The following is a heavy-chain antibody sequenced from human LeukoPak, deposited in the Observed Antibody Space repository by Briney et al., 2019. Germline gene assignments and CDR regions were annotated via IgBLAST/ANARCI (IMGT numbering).Heavy chain of an antibody. CDR2: ISGSGGST. J-gene: IGHJ4*02. CDR1: GFPFSSYA. CDR3: PKGLYYYDSSGYYLTGGPFDY. Sequence: PWGSLSLSCAASGFPFSSYAMSWVRQAPGKGLEWVSAISGSGGSTYYAGSVKGRFSISRDNSKNTLYLQMNSLRAEDTAVYYCPKGLYYYDSSGYYLTGGPFDYWGQGTLVTVSS. V-gene: IGHV3-23*01. D-gene: IGHD3-22*01.